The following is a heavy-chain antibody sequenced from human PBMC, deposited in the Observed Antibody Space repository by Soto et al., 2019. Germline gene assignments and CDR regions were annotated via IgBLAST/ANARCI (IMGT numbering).Heavy chain of an antibody. CDR3: EKNSGWLNP. D-gene: IGHD3-10*01. CDR1: GDRFTSYS. J-gene: IGHJ5*02. Sequence: PVEPIKISCQGAGDRFTSYSIVLVSKKPGKGLEWMGIIYPGDSDTRYSPSFQGQVTISADKSISTAYLQMNSLRADDTALYYCEKNSGWLNPSGRGARVSVS. V-gene: IGHV5-51*01. CDR2: IYPGDSDT.